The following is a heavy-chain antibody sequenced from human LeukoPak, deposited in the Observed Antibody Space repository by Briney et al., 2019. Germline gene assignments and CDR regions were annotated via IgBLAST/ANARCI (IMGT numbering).Heavy chain of an antibody. Sequence: QPGRSLRLSCAASGFTFSSYAMSRVRQAPGKGLEWVSAISGSGGSTYYADSVKGRFTISRDNSKNTLYLQMNSLRAEHTAVYYCAKAGPDFWLVMPQFDYWGQGTLVTVSS. J-gene: IGHJ4*02. V-gene: IGHV3-23*01. D-gene: IGHD3-9*01. CDR1: GFTFSSYA. CDR2: ISGSGGST. CDR3: AKAGPDFWLVMPQFDY.